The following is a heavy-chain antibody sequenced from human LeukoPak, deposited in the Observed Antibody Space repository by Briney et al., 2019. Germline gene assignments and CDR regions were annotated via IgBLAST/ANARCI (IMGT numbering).Heavy chain of an antibody. V-gene: IGHV3-21*01. D-gene: IGHD6-19*01. Sequence: PGGSLRLSCAASGFTFSSYSMNWVRQAPGKGLEWASSISSSSSYIYHADSVKGRFTISRDNAKNSLFLQMNSLRAEDTAVYYCASSGWYISPYYFDYWGQGTLVTVSS. CDR3: ASSGWYISPYYFDY. J-gene: IGHJ4*02. CDR1: GFTFSSYS. CDR2: ISSSSSYI.